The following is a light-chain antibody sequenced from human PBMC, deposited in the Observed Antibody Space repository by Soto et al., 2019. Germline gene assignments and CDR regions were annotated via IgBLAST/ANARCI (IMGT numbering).Light chain of an antibody. J-gene: IGLJ7*01. CDR2: EVS. CDR1: SSDVGSYNL. V-gene: IGLV2-23*02. Sequence: QSALTQPASVSGSPGQSITISCTGTSSDVGSYNLVSWYQQRPGKAPKLMIYEVSKRPSAVSNRFSGSKSGNTASLTISGLQAEDEADYSCCSYAGSSTWVFGGGTQPTVL. CDR3: CSYAGSSTWV.